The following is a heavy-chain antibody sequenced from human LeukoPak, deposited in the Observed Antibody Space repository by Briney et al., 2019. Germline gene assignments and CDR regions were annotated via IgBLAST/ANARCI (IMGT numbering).Heavy chain of an antibody. V-gene: IGHV5-51*01. CDR2: IYPGDSDT. D-gene: IGHD5-24*01. Sequence: KPGESLKISCKGSGYSFTSYWIGWVRQMPGKGLEWMGIIYPGDSDTRYSPSFQGQVTISADKSISTAYLQWSSLKASDTAMYYCARHSVAGRDGYKFSLDYWGQGTLVTVSS. J-gene: IGHJ4*02. CDR3: ARHSVAGRDGYKFSLDY. CDR1: GYSFTSYW.